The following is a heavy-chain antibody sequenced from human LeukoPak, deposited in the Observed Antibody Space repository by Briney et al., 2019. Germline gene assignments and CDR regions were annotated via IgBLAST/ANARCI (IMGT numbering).Heavy chain of an antibody. CDR3: ARTGYSYGYPFDN. J-gene: IGHJ4*02. CDR1: GFTFSSYW. Sequence: GGSLRLSCAASGFTFSSYWMHWVRQAPGKGLEWVSSISSNSSYIYYADSVKGRFTISRDNAKNSLYLQMNSLRAEDTAVYYCARTGYSYGYPFDNWGQGTLVTVS. D-gene: IGHD5-18*01. V-gene: IGHV3-21*01. CDR2: ISSNSSYI.